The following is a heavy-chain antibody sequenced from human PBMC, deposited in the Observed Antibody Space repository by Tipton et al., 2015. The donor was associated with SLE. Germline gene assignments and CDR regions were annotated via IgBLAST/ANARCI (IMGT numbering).Heavy chain of an antibody. CDR3: AKAQSISMPRGVSWDY. CDR1: GFTFSSYA. V-gene: IGHV3-23*01. CDR2: ISGSGDKR. J-gene: IGHJ4*02. Sequence: SLRLSCAASGFTFSSYAMSWVRQAPGKGLEWVSGISGSGDKRYYADSVKGRFTISRDNAKNTLYLQMDTLRADDTAIYYCAKAQSISMPRGVSWDYWGQGTLVTVSS. D-gene: IGHD3-10*01.